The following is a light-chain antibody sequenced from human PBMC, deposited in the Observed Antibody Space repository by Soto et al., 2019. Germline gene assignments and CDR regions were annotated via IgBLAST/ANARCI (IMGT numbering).Light chain of an antibody. J-gene: IGKJ1*01. Sequence: EIVMTQSPATLSVSPGERAPLSCRASQSVSSNLAWYQYTPGQAPRLLIYGASTRATGIPARFSGSGSGTEFTLTISSLQSEDFAVYYCQQYNNWPPWTFGQGTKVEIK. CDR1: QSVSSN. V-gene: IGKV3-15*01. CDR2: GAS. CDR3: QQYNNWPPWT.